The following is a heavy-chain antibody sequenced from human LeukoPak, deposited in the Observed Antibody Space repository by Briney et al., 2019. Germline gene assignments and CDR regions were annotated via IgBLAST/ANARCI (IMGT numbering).Heavy chain of an antibody. Sequence: PGRSLRLSCAASGFTFSSYGMHWVRQAPGKGLEWVAVISYDGSNKYYADSVKGRFTISRDNSKNTLYLQMNSLRAEDTAVYYCARDFYSVTDSSDPRGYWFDPWGQGTLVTVSS. J-gene: IGHJ5*02. D-gene: IGHD6-19*01. CDR1: GFTFSSYG. CDR2: ISYDGSNK. V-gene: IGHV3-30*03. CDR3: ARDFYSVTDSSDPRGYWFDP.